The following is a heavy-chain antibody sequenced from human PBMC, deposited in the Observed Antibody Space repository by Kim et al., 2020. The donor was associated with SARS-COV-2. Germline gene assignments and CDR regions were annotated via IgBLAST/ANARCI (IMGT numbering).Heavy chain of an antibody. Sequence: SETLSLTCTVSGGSISSYYWSWIRQPPGKGLEWIGYIYYSGSTNYNPSLKSRVTISVDTSKNQFSLKLSSVTAADTAVYYCARMSSGNAYWGQGTLVTVSS. CDR2: IYYSGST. V-gene: IGHV4-59*01. CDR3: ARMSSGNAY. J-gene: IGHJ4*02. D-gene: IGHD1-26*01. CDR1: GGSISSYY.